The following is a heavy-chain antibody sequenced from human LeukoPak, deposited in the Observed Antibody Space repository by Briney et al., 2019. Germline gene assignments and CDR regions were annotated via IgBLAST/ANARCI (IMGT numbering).Heavy chain of an antibody. D-gene: IGHD3-9*01. CDR1: GFTFSSYSMN. CDR3: ARHIQVTFRVSRLGWFDA. V-gene: IGHV4-39*01. J-gene: IGHJ5*02. CDR2: IYYSGST. Sequence: GSLRLSCAASGFTFSSYSMNWVRQAPGKGLEWIGSIYYSGSTYYNPSLKSRVTISVDTSKNQFSLKLSSVTAADTAVYYCARHIQVTFRVSRLGWFDAWGQGTLVTVSS.